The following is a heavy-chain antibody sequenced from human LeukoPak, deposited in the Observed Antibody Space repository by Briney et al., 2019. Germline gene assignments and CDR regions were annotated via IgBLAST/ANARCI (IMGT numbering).Heavy chain of an antibody. D-gene: IGHD6-19*01. Sequence: ASVKVSCKASGYTFTGYYMHWVRQAPGQGLEWMGWINPNSGGTNYAQKFQGRVTMTRDTSISTAYMELSRLRSDDTAVYYCARDSPEEWLVPYNFDYWGQGTLVTVSS. J-gene: IGHJ4*02. CDR3: ARDSPEEWLVPYNFDY. CDR2: INPNSGGT. V-gene: IGHV1-2*02. CDR1: GYTFTGYY.